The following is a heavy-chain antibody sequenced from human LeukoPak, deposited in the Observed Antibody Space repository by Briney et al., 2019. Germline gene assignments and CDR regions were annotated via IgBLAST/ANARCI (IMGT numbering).Heavy chain of an antibody. J-gene: IGHJ4*02. CDR1: GYTFTSYY. CDR2: INPSGGST. V-gene: IGHV1-46*01. Sequence: ASVKVSCKASGYTFTSYYMHWVRQAPGQGLEWMGIINPSGGSTSYAQKFQGRVTMTRDTSTSTVYMELSSLRSEDTAVYYCAREPPRYYDSSGLDYWGQGTLVTVSS. D-gene: IGHD3-22*01. CDR3: AREPPRYYDSSGLDY.